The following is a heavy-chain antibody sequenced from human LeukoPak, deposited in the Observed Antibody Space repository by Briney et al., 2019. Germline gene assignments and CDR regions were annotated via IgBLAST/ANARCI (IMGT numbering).Heavy chain of an antibody. CDR2: MNPNSGNT. Sequence: GASVKVSCKASGGTFSSYAISWVRQATGQGLEWMGWMNPNSGNTGYAQKFQGRVTMTRNTSISTAYMELSSLRSEDTAVYYCARGRWTGYSSGCGYWGQGTLVTVSS. CDR1: GGTFSSYA. CDR3: ARGRWTGYSSGCGY. D-gene: IGHD6-19*01. V-gene: IGHV1-8*02. J-gene: IGHJ4*02.